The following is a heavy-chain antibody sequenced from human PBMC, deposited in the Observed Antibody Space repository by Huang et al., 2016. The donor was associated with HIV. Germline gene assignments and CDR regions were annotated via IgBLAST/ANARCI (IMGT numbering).Heavy chain of an antibody. V-gene: IGHV3-15*01. CDR3: TSGLGLWGLDR. Sequence: EVQLVESGGGLLKPGGSLRLSCAASGFSFKNAWMGWVRQAQGKWLGWVGLIRSKTDGGTADYGAPVKGRFIISREDSKTTLYLQMNSLKIDDTAVYYCTSGLGLWGLDRWGQGTLVTVSS. D-gene: IGHD5-18*01. J-gene: IGHJ5*02. CDR1: GFSFKNAW. CDR2: IRSKTDGGTA.